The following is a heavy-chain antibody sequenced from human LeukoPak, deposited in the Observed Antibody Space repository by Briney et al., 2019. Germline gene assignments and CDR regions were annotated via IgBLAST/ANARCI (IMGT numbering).Heavy chain of an antibody. CDR2: ISYDGSNE. D-gene: IGHD3-3*01. V-gene: IGHV3-30-3*01. CDR1: GFTFSSHA. CDR3: ARSYDFWSGYFDSAFDY. Sequence: GGSLRLSCAASGFTFSSHAMHWVRQAPGKGLEWVAVISYDGSNEYYTDSVKGRFTISRDNSKNTLYLQMNSLRAEDTAVYYCARSYDFWSGYFDSAFDYWGQGTLVTVSS. J-gene: IGHJ4*02.